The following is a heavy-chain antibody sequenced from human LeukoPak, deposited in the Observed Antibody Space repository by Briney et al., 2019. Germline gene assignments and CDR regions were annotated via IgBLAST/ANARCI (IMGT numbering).Heavy chain of an antibody. CDR2: INHSGST. Sequence: SETLSLTCAVYGGSFSGYYWSWIRQPPGKGLEWIGEINHSGSTNYNPSLKSRVTISVDTSKNQFSLKLSSVTAADTAVYYCARGRGSTKGVRYYYYMDVWGKGTRSPSP. V-gene: IGHV4-34*01. CDR3: ARGRGSTKGVRYYYYMDV. CDR1: GGSFSGYY. D-gene: IGHD2-2*01. J-gene: IGHJ6*03.